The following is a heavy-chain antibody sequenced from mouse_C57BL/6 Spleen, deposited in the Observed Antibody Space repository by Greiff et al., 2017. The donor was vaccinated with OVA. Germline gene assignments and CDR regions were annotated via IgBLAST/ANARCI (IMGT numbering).Heavy chain of an antibody. J-gene: IGHJ1*03. D-gene: IGHD2-1*01. CDR2: IDPSDSYT. Sequence: VKLQQPGAELVKPGASVKLSCKASGYTFTSYWMQWVKQRPGQGLEWIGEIDPSDSYTNYNQKFKGKATLAVDTSSSTAYMQLSSLTSEDSAVYYCAKVKGDGNWYFGVWGTGTTVTVAS. CDR1: GYTFTSYW. CDR3: AKVKGDGNWYFGV. V-gene: IGHV1-50*01.